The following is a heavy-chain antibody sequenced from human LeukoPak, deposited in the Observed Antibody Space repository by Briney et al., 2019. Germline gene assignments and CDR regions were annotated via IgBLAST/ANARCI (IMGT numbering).Heavy chain of an antibody. CDR3: ARDKLDGDSRFDY. CDR1: GFTFSSYW. CDR2: IKKDGGER. V-gene: IGHV3-7*03. Sequence: GGSLRLSCAASGFTFSSYWMSWVRQAPGKGLEWVANIKKDGGERYYVDSVKGRFTISRDNAKNSLYLQMNSLRGEDTAVYYCARDKLDGDSRFDYWGQGTLVTVSS. J-gene: IGHJ4*02. D-gene: IGHD4-17*01.